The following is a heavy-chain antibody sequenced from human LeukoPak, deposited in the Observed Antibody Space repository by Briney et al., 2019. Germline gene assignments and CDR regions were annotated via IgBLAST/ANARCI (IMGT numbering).Heavy chain of an antibody. D-gene: IGHD3-10*01. V-gene: IGHV4-4*07. J-gene: IGHJ5*02. CDR2: IYTSGST. CDR1: GGSISSYY. CDR3: ARDVSTMVRGVIITNSWFDP. Sequence: PSETLSLTCTVSGGSISSYYWSWIRQPAGKGLEWIGRIYTSGSTNYNPSLKSRVTMSVDTSKNQFSLKLSSVTAADTAVYYCARDVSTMVRGVIITNSWFDPWGQGTLVTVSS.